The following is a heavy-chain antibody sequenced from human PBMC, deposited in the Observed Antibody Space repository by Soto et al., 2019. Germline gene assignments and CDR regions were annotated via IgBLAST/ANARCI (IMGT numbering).Heavy chain of an antibody. CDR3: ARNSPRYCSGGSCYFDF. V-gene: IGHV3-23*01. CDR1: GFTFSSYV. Sequence: GGSLRLSCAASGFTFSSYVMSWVRQAPGKGLEWVSTLSGSGGSTYYADSVKGRFTISRDNSKNTLYLQMNSLRAEDTAVYYCARNSPRYCSGGSCYFDFWAQGTLVTVSS. J-gene: IGHJ4*02. D-gene: IGHD2-15*01. CDR2: LSGSGGST.